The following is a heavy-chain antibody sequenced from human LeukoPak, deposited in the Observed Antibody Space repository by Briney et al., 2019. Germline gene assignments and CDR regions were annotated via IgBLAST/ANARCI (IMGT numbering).Heavy chain of an antibody. D-gene: IGHD6-13*01. Sequence: PGGSLRLSCAASGFTFSSYSMNWVRQAPGKGLEWVSSISSSSSYIYYTDSVKGRFTISRDNAKNSLYLQMNSLRAEDTAVYYCASGSWGYYYMDVWGKGTTVTVSS. J-gene: IGHJ6*03. CDR3: ASGSWGYYYMDV. V-gene: IGHV3-21*01. CDR1: GFTFSSYS. CDR2: ISSSSSYI.